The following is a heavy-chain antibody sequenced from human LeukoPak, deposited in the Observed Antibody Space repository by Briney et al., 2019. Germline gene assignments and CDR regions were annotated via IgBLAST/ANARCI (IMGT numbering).Heavy chain of an antibody. D-gene: IGHD5-24*01. Sequence: GGSLRLSRAASGFTFSDYYMSWIRQAPGKGLEWVANIKGDGSEKYYVDSVKGRFNIARDNAKNSVYLQMNSLRAEDTAVYYCARGMATISNRLDYWGQGTLVTVSS. CDR2: IKGDGSEK. J-gene: IGHJ4*02. CDR3: ARGMATISNRLDY. V-gene: IGHV3-7*01. CDR1: GFTFSDYY.